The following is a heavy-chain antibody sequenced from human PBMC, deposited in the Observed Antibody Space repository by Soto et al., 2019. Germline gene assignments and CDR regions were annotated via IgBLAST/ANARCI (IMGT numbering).Heavy chain of an antibody. Sequence: GGSLRLSCAASGFTFSSYSMNWVRQAPGKGLEWVSYISGSTNTIYYADSVKGRFTISRDNAKNTLYLQMNSLRDEDTAVYYCASLSIDFVLVLTSRSGMDVWGQGTTVTVSS. V-gene: IGHV3-48*02. D-gene: IGHD2-2*01. CDR1: GFTFSSYS. J-gene: IGHJ6*02. CDR2: ISGSTNTI. CDR3: ASLSIDFVLVLTSRSGMDV.